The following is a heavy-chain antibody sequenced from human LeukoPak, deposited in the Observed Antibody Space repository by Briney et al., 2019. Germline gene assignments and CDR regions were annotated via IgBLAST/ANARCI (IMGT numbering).Heavy chain of an antibody. Sequence: GGSLRLSCAGSGFTFSGYAMSWVRQSPGKGLEWVSAITASGGNTYYADSVRGRFTISRDNSKNTLYLQMNSLRAEDTAVYYCAKARSITMIVVVITYFDYWGQGTLVTVSS. CDR2: ITASGGNT. V-gene: IGHV3-23*01. CDR3: AKARSITMIVVVITYFDY. D-gene: IGHD3-22*01. CDR1: GFTFSGYA. J-gene: IGHJ4*02.